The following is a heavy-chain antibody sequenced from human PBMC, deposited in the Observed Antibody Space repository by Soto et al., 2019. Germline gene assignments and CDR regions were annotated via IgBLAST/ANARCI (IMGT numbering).Heavy chain of an antibody. D-gene: IGHD1-1*01. V-gene: IGHV4-59*08. Sequence: QVQLQESGPGLVKPSETLSLTCTVSGGSISSYYWSWIRQPPGKGLEWIGYIYYTGSTNYNPSLKSRVPISVDTSKNQFSLKLSSVTAADTAVYCCARRYGYSFDYWGQGTLVTVSS. CDR3: ARRYGYSFDY. CDR1: GGSISSYY. CDR2: IYYTGST. J-gene: IGHJ4*02.